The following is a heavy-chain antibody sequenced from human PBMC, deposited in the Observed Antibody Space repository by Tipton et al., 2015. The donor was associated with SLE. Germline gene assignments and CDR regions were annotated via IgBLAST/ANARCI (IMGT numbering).Heavy chain of an antibody. V-gene: IGHV4-39*07. CDR2: IYYSGST. CDR1: GGSISSSSYY. CDR3: ARPHNWFDP. Sequence: TLSLTCTVSGGSISSSSYYWGWIRQPPGKGLEWIGSIYYSGSTYYNPSLKSRVTISVDTSKNQFSLKLSSVTAADTAVYYRARPHNWFDPWGQGTLVTVSS. J-gene: IGHJ5*02.